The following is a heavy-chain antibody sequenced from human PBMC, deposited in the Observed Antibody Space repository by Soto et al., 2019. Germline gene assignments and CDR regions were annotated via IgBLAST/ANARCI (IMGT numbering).Heavy chain of an antibody. CDR3: ARGEGLKLREYYSYYGMDV. CDR2: MNPNSSKT. Sequence: GVSVKVSCKAFGYTFTSYDINWVRQATGQVLEWMGWMNPNSSKTGYAQKFQGRVTMTRNTYISTAYMELSSLRSEDTAVYYCARGEGLKLREYYSYYGMDVWGQGTTDNVS. D-gene: IGHD1-7*01. CDR1: GYTFTSYD. J-gene: IGHJ6*02. V-gene: IGHV1-8*01.